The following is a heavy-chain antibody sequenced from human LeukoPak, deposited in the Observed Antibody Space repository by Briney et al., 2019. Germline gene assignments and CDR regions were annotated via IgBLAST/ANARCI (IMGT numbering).Heavy chain of an antibody. CDR1: GGSFSGYY. Sequence: ETLSLTCAVYGGSFSGYYWSWIRQAPGKGLEWVSAISGSGGGTYYADSVKGRLTISRDNSKNTLYLQMSSLRAEDTAVYYCAKAFSAYENWPPNWFDPWGQGTLVTVSS. CDR2: ISGSGGGT. CDR3: AKAFSAYENWPPNWFDP. D-gene: IGHD5-12*01. V-gene: IGHV3-23*01. J-gene: IGHJ5*02.